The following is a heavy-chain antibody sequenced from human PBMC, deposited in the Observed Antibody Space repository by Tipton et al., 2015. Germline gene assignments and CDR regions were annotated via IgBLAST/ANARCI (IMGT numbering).Heavy chain of an antibody. Sequence: TLSLTCAVSGGSVSSSSYYWGWIRQPPGKGLEWIGTIYYTGSTSHNPSLKSRVTMSRDTSKNQFSLKLTSVTAADTAVYYCACQDYDSLTRDYQTVDYWGQGTLVTVSS. CDR2: IYYTGST. V-gene: IGHV4-39*07. D-gene: IGHD3-9*01. CDR1: GGSVSSSSYY. J-gene: IGHJ4*02. CDR3: ACQDYDSLTRDYQTVDY.